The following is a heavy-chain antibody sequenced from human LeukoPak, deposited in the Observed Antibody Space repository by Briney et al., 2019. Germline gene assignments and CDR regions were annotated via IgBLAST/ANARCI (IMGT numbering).Heavy chain of an antibody. Sequence: VASVKVSCKASGGAFISDGISWVRQAPGQGLEWMGGIITIFGIANYAQKFQGRVTISADKSTSTAYMELRRLRYQDTAVYYCARVVDEGRFHPWGQGTLVTVSS. D-gene: IGHD5-24*01. CDR1: GGAFISDG. CDR2: IITIFGIA. J-gene: IGHJ5*02. CDR3: ARVVDEGRFHP. V-gene: IGHV1-69*10.